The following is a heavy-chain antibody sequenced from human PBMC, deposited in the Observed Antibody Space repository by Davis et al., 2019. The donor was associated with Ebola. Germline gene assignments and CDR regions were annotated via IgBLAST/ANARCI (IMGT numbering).Heavy chain of an antibody. Sequence: GGSLRLSCAASGFTFSRYAMHWVRQAPGKGLEWVAVISYDGSNKYYADSVKGRFTISRDNSKNTLDLQMNSLRPEDTAVYYCVKTRSNWWNDALEIWGRGTMVIVSS. CDR3: VKTRSNWWNDALEI. J-gene: IGHJ3*02. D-gene: IGHD2-8*02. CDR1: GFTFSRYA. CDR2: ISYDGSNK. V-gene: IGHV3-30*04.